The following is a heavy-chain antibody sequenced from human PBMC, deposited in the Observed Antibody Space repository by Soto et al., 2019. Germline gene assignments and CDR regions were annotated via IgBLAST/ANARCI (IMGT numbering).Heavy chain of an antibody. CDR2: INPNSGGT. D-gene: IGHD3-10*01. CDR3: ARDQRNMVRGVKVYNWFDP. V-gene: IGHV1-2*02. J-gene: IGHJ5*02. Sequence: ASVKVSCKASGYTFTGYYMHWVRQAPGQGLEWMGWINPNSGGTNYAQKFQGRVTMTRDTSISTAYMELSRLRSDDTAVYYCARDQRNMVRGVKVYNWFDPWGQGTLVTVPQ. CDR1: GYTFTGYY.